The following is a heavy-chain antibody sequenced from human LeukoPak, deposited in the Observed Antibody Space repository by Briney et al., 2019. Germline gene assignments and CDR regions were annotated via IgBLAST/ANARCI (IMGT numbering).Heavy chain of an antibody. CDR3: ARVEPGDFWGGNWFDP. Sequence: SVKVSCKASGGTFSSYAISWVRQAPGQGLEWMGGIIPIFGTANYAQKFQGRVTIIADESTSTASMELSSLTSEDTAVYYCARVEPGDFWGGNWFDPWGQGTLVTVSS. CDR1: GGTFSSYA. CDR2: IIPIFGTA. V-gene: IGHV1-69*13. J-gene: IGHJ5*02. D-gene: IGHD3-3*01.